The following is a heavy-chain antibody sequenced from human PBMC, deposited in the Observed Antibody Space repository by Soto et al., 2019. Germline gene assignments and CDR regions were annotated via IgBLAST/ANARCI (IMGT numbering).Heavy chain of an antibody. V-gene: IGHV1-18*01. J-gene: IGHJ5*02. Sequence: QVQLVQSGAEVKKPGASVKVSCKASGYIFTSYGISWVRQAPGQGLEWMGWISAYNGNTNYAQKLQGRVTMTTDTSTSTAYMELRSLRSDDTAVYYCARDPSIAVAGTKWFDPWGQGTLVTVSS. D-gene: IGHD6-19*01. CDR1: GYIFTSYG. CDR3: ARDPSIAVAGTKWFDP. CDR2: ISAYNGNT.